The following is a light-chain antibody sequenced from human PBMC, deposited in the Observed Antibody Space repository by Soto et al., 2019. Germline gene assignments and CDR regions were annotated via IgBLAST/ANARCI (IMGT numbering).Light chain of an antibody. CDR3: SSYTPRNTRQIL. CDR1: SSDVGGYNY. Sequence: QSVLTQPASVSGSPGQSITISCTGTSSDVGGYNYVSWYQHHPGKAPKLIIYDVSNRPSGVSIRFSGSKSDNTASLTISGLQPEDEADYHCSSYTPRNTRQILFGTGTKVT. V-gene: IGLV2-14*03. CDR2: DVS. J-gene: IGLJ1*01.